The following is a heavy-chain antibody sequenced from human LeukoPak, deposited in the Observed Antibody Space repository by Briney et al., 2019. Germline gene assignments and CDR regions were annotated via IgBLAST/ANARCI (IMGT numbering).Heavy chain of an antibody. D-gene: IGHD6-13*01. Sequence: PGGSLRLSCAASGFTFSNAWMSWVRQAPGKGLEWVGRIKSKTDGGTTDYAAPVKGRFTISRDDSKNTLYLQMNSLKTEDTAVYYCTTEVGYSSSWYENYFDYWGQGTLVTVSS. J-gene: IGHJ4*02. V-gene: IGHV3-15*01. CDR1: GFTFSNAW. CDR2: IKSKTDGGTT. CDR3: TTEVGYSSSWYENYFDY.